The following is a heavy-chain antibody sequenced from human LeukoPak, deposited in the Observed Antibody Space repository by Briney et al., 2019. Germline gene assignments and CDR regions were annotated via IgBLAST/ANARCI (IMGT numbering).Heavy chain of an antibody. CDR2: IYYSGST. V-gene: IGHV4-31*03. CDR1: GDSISSRGYY. Sequence: PSQTLSLTRTVSGDSISSRGYYWIWIRQHPGKGLEWIGYIYYSGSTYYNPSLKSRLTLSVDTSKNQFSLKVNSVTAADTAVYYCASTRIAAAGAPAYYFDNGGQGTQVTVSS. D-gene: IGHD6-13*01. CDR3: ASTRIAAAGAPAYYFDN. J-gene: IGHJ4*02.